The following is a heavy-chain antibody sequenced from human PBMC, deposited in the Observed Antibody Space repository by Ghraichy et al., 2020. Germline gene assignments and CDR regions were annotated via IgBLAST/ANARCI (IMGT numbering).Heavy chain of an antibody. Sequence: GSLRLSCAVYGGSFSGYYWSWIRQPPGKGLEWIGEINHSGSTNYNPSLKSRVTISVDTSKNQFSLKLSSVTAADTAVYYCARDLFYYYYGMDVWGQGTTVTVSS. CDR1: GGSFSGYY. J-gene: IGHJ6*02. CDR3: ARDLFYYYYGMDV. V-gene: IGHV4-34*01. CDR2: INHSGST.